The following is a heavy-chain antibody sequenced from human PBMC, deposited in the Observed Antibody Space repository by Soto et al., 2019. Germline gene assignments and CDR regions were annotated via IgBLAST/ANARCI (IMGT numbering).Heavy chain of an antibody. CDR1: GYTFTSYA. CDR2: INAGNGNT. Sequence: ASVKVSCKASGYTFTSYAMNWVRQAPGQRLEWMGWINAGNGNTKYSQKFQGRVTITRDTSASTAYMELSSLRSDDTAVYFCARRVGVAPVYDAYDFWGQGTMVTVSS. CDR3: ARRVGVAPVYDAYDF. J-gene: IGHJ3*01. V-gene: IGHV1-3*01. D-gene: IGHD2-15*01.